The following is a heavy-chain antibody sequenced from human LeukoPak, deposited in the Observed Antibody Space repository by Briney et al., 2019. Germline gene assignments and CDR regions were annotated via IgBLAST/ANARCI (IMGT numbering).Heavy chain of an antibody. Sequence: GGSLRLSCAASGFTFSSYAMSWVRQAPGKGLEWVSAISGSGGSTYYADSVKGRFTISRDNSKNTLYLQMNSLRAEDAAVYYCASRNSAATVDYWGQGTLVTVSS. D-gene: IGHD6-25*01. J-gene: IGHJ4*02. CDR2: ISGSGGST. V-gene: IGHV3-23*01. CDR1: GFTFSSYA. CDR3: ASRNSAATVDY.